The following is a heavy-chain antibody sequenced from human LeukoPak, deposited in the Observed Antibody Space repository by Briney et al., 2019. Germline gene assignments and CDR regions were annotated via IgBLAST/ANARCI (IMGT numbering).Heavy chain of an antibody. CDR2: IYYSGST. Sequence: SETLSLTCTVSGGSISSYYWSWIRQPPGKGLEWIGYIYYSGSTNYNPSLKSRVTISVDTSKNQFSLKLSSVTAADTAVYYCARDDGYCDSSGSIGAFDYWGQGTLVTVSS. J-gene: IGHJ4*02. CDR1: GGSISSYY. CDR3: ARDDGYCDSSGSIGAFDY. V-gene: IGHV4-59*01. D-gene: IGHD3-22*01.